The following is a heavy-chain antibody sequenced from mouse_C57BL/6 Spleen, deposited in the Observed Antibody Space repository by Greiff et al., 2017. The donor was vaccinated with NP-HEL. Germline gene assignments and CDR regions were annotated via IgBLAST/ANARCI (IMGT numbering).Heavy chain of an antibody. Sequence: VQLKQSWGGLVKPGGSLKLSCAASGFTFSDYGMHWVRQAPEKGLEWVAYISSGSSTIYYADTVKGRFTISRDNAKNTLFLQMTSLRSEDTAMYYCARNYFDYWGQGTTLTVSS. CDR3: ARNYFDY. CDR2: ISSGSSTI. V-gene: IGHV5-17*01. CDR1: GFTFSDYG. J-gene: IGHJ2*01.